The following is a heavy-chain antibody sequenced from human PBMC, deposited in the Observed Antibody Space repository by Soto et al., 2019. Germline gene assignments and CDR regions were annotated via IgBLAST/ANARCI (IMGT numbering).Heavy chain of an antibody. J-gene: IGHJ4*02. CDR2: ISYDGSNI. CDR3: ARDLGKSGYSYGYFDY. V-gene: IGHV3-30*03. CDR1: GFTFSSYG. Sequence: GGSLRLSCAASGFTFSSYGMHWVRQAPGKGLEWVAVISYDGSNIYYADSVKGRFTISRDNSKNTLYLQMNSLRAEDTAVYYCARDLGKSGYSYGYFDYWGQGTLVTVSS. D-gene: IGHD5-18*01.